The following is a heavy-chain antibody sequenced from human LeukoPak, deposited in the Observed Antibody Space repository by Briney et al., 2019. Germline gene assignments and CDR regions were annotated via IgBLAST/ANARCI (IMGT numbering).Heavy chain of an antibody. J-gene: IGHJ6*03. CDR2: IKQDGSEK. D-gene: IGHD4-17*01. V-gene: IGHV3-7*01. CDR1: GFTFSSYW. CDR3: ARDATTAPYWYYYMDV. Sequence: GGSLRLSCAASGFTFSSYWMSWVRQAPGKGLEWVANIKQDGSEKYYMDSVKGRFTISRDNAKNSLYLQMNSLRAEDTAVYYCARDATTAPYWYYYMDVWGKGTTVTVSS.